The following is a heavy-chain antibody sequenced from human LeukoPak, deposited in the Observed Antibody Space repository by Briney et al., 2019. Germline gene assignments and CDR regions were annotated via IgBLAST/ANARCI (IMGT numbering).Heavy chain of an antibody. CDR1: GFIFGSYN. J-gene: IGHJ6*02. CDR3: AKESGGYNLKDV. D-gene: IGHD5-24*01. CDR2: MSSSSRTI. V-gene: IGHV3-48*02. Sequence: GGSLRLSCAASGFIFGSYNMNWVRQAPGKGLEWISYMSSSSRTIFYADSVKGRFTVSRDNVKNFLYLQMHSLRDEDTAVYYCAKESGGYNLKDVWGQGTTVTVSS.